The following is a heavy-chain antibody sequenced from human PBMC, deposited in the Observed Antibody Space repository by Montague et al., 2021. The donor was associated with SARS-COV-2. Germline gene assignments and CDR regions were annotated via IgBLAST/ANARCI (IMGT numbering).Heavy chain of an antibody. J-gene: IGHJ3*02. CDR2: ISGSGGST. Sequence: SLRLSCAASGFTFSNYAMSWVRQAPGKGLEWVSGISGSGGSTYYSDSVKGLFTISRDNPKNTLYLQMNSLRAEDTAVYYCAKDRVWDLWGWDAFDIWGQGTMVTVSS. D-gene: IGHD1-26*01. CDR1: GFTFSNYA. CDR3: AKDRVWDLWGWDAFDI. V-gene: IGHV3-23*01.